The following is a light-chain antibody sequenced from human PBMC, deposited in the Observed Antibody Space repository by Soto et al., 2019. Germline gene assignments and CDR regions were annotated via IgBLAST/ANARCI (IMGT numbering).Light chain of an antibody. V-gene: IGLV2-23*02. CDR2: EVT. Sequence: QSALTQPASVSGSPGQSITISCTGTSSDIGSYDLVSWYQQHPGTAPKLIIYEVTKRPSGVSTRFSGSKSGNTASLTISGLQAVDEADYYCCSFADFTYVFGTGTKVHRP. CDR3: CSFADFTYV. J-gene: IGLJ1*01. CDR1: SSDIGSYDL.